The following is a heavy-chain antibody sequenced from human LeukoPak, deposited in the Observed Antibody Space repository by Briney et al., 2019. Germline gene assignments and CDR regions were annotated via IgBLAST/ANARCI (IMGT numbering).Heavy chain of an antibody. J-gene: IGHJ4*02. D-gene: IGHD7-27*01. V-gene: IGHV3-53*01. Sequence: PGGSLRLSCAASGFTVSSNYMSWVRQAPGKGLEWVSVIYSGGSTYYADSVKGRFTISRDDSKNTLYLQMSSLRAEDTAVYYCARVILGYFDYWGQGTLVTVSS. CDR3: ARVILGYFDY. CDR1: GFTVSSNY. CDR2: IYSGGST.